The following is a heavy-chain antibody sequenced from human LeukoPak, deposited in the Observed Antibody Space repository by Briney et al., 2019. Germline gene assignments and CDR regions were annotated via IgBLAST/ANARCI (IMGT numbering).Heavy chain of an antibody. CDR2: MNPNSGGT. V-gene: IGHV1-2*02. CDR3: ARVSTAHDAFDI. J-gene: IGHJ3*02. CDR1: GYTFTSYD. D-gene: IGHD5/OR15-5a*01. Sequence: AASVKVSCKASGYTFTSYDINWVRQATGQGLEWMGWMNPNSGGTNYAQKFQGRVTMTRDTSISTAYMELSRLRSDDTAVYYCARVSTAHDAFDIWGQGTMVTVSS.